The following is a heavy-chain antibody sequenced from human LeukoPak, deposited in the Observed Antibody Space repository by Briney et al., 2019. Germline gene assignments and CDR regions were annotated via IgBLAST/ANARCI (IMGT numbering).Heavy chain of an antibody. V-gene: IGHV3-11*06. Sequence: GGSLRLSCAASGFTVSDYYMSWIRQAPGKGLEYISHISSTSSYTNYADSVKDRFTISRDNAENSLYLQMNGLRAEDTAVYYCAGGMYSGYVCPYWGQGTLVTVSS. CDR2: ISSTSSYT. J-gene: IGHJ4*02. CDR3: AGGMYSGYVCPY. D-gene: IGHD5-12*01. CDR1: GFTVSDYY.